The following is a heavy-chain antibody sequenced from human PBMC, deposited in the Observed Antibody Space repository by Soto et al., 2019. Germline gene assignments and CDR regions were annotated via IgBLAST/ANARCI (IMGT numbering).Heavy chain of an antibody. CDR3: ARERYNVISDGMDV. Sequence: ASVKVSCKATGYTFTGYYMHWVRQAPGQGLEWMGWINPNSGGTYYAQKFQGRVTMTRDTSINTAYLELSRLRFDDAAVYFCARERYNVISDGMDVWGLGTTVTVSS. CDR1: GYTFTGYY. CDR2: INPNSGGT. V-gene: IGHV1-2*02. J-gene: IGHJ6*02. D-gene: IGHD1-1*01.